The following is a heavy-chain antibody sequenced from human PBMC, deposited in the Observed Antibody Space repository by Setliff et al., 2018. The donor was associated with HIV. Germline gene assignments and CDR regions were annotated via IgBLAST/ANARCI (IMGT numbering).Heavy chain of an antibody. Sequence: PSETLSLTCTVSGAFNSRYYWSWIRQPPGKGLEWIGYIYHTGTTSYNPSLKSRVTIQIDRSNNHFSLNLRSATTADTAVYFCARDHELGAFDLWGQGTMVTVSS. CDR3: ARDHELGAFDL. V-gene: IGHV4-59*01. D-gene: IGHD1-26*01. J-gene: IGHJ3*01. CDR1: GAFNSRYY. CDR2: IYHTGTT.